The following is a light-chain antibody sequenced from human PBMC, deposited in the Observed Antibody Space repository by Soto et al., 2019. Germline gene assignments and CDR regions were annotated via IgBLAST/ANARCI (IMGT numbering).Light chain of an antibody. CDR3: SSYAGNNNLV. J-gene: IGLJ3*02. CDR1: SSDVGGYTH. V-gene: IGLV2-8*01. CDR2: EVN. Sequence: QSALTQPPSASGSLGRSVTISCTGTSSDVGGYTHVSWYQQHPGKAPRLMIYEVNKRPSGVPDRFSGSKSGNTASLTVSGLQGEDEADYYCSSYAGNNNLVFGGGTKLTVL.